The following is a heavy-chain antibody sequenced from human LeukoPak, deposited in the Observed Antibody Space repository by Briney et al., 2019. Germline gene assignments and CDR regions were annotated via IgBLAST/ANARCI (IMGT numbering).Heavy chain of an antibody. Sequence: GGSLRLSCAASGFTFSGYSMNWVRQAPGKGLEWVSSISSGSSYIYYADSVKGRFTISRDNAKNSLSLQMNSLRAEDTAVYYCARDRHSSSWHQGGYYYYGMDVWGQGTTVTVSS. CDR1: GFTFSGYS. D-gene: IGHD6-13*01. CDR2: ISSGSSYI. V-gene: IGHV3-21*01. CDR3: ARDRHSSSWHQGGYYYYGMDV. J-gene: IGHJ6*02.